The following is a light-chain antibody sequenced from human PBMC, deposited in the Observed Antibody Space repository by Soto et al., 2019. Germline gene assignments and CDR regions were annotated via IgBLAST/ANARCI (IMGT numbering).Light chain of an antibody. CDR1: QSISSW. V-gene: IGKV1-5*01. Sequence: DIQMTQSPSTLSASVGDRVTITCRASQSISSWLAWYQQKPGKAPKLLIYDASSLESGVPSRFSGSGSGTDFTITISSLQPDDFATYYCQQYNSYLYTFGQGTKLEIK. CDR3: QQYNSYLYT. CDR2: DAS. J-gene: IGKJ2*01.